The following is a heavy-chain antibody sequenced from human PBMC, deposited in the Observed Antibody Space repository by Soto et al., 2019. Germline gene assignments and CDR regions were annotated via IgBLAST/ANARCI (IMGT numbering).Heavy chain of an antibody. CDR3: ARVGVVIAQFDY. CDR1: GGSFNTYY. D-gene: IGHD3-3*01. J-gene: IGHJ4*02. CDR2: IFDTGTT. V-gene: IGHV4-59*01. Sequence: SETLSLTCTVSGGSFNTYYSWTWVRQPPGKGLEWIGDIFDTGTTNYNPSLKSRVTISVDTSKNQFSLKLSSVTAADTAVYYCARVGVVIAQFDYWGQGTLVTVSS.